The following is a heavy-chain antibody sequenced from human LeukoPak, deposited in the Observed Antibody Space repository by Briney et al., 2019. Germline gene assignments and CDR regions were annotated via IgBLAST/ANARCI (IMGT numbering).Heavy chain of an antibody. J-gene: IGHJ4*02. CDR1: GGSFSGYY. V-gene: IGHV4-34*01. Sequence: KPSETLSLTCAVYGGSFSGYYWSWIRQPPGKGLELIGEINHSGSTNYNPSLKSRVTISVDTSKNQFSLKLSSVTAADTAVYYCARRRQWIQLWLRPYYFDYWGQGTLVTVSS. D-gene: IGHD5-18*01. CDR2: INHSGST. CDR3: ARRRQWIQLWLRPYYFDY.